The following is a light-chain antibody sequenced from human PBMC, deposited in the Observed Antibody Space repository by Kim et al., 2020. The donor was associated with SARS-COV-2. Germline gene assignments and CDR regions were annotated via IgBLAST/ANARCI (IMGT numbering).Light chain of an antibody. CDR1: QSVYSGY. CDR3: QQDTEASFT. CDR2: GAS. J-gene: IGKJ2*01. Sequence: EVVLTQSPGTLSLSPGERATLSCRASQSVYSGYFGWYQQKPGQAPRLLIYGASNRATGIPDRFSGSGSGTDFSLTISRLEPEDFAVYSCQQDTEASFTFGQGTKLEI. V-gene: IGKV3-20*01.